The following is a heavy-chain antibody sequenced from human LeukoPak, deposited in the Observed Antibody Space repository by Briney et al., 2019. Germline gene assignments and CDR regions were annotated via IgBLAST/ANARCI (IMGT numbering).Heavy chain of an antibody. V-gene: IGHV3-48*03. J-gene: IGHJ4*01. CDR3: ARHAPPSSAFDY. CDR2: ISSNGITI. Sequence: GGSLRLSCAASGFTFSSYEMNWVRQAPGKGLEWVSYISSNGITIYYAGSVRGRFTISRDNAKNSLFLQMSSLRAEDTAVYYCARHAPPSSAFDYWGHGTLVTVSS. CDR1: GFTFSSYE. D-gene: IGHD6-19*01.